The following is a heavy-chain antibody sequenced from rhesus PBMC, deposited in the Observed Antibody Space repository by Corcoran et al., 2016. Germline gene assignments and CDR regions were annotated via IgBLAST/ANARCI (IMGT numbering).Heavy chain of an antibody. CDR2: IYGSGRST. V-gene: IGHV4-76*01. CDR3: ASEGAAAPFDY. D-gene: IGHD6-25*01. J-gene: IGHJ4*01. Sequence: QVQLQESGPGVVKPSETLSLTCAASGGSISSGYDWSWIRQPPGKGLEWIGYIYGSGRSTNYNPSLRSRFTLSVDTSKNQLSLKLSSVTAADTAVYYCASEGAAAPFDYWGQGVLVTVSS. CDR1: GGSISSGYD.